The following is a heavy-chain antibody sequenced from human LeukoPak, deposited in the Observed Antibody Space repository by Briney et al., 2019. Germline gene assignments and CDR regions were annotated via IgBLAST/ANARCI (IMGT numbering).Heavy chain of an antibody. V-gene: IGHV3-7*01. D-gene: IGHD4-17*01. CDR2: IRTDGGAT. CDR1: GFTFTSYW. CDR3: ARGGDYGDSLDY. J-gene: IGHJ4*02. Sequence: GGSLRLSCATSGFTFTSYWMTWVRQAPGKGLEWVANIRTDGGATYYVDSVKGRFTISRDNAKNSLYLQMNSLRAEDTAVYYCARGGDYGDSLDYWGQGTLVTVSS.